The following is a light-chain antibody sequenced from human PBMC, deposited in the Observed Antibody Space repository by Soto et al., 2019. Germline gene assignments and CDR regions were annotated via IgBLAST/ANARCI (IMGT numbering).Light chain of an antibody. J-gene: IGLJ2*01. CDR1: SSDVGRYNY. V-gene: IGLV2-14*01. CDR2: EVI. Sequence: QSALTQPASVSGSPGQSITISCTGTSSDVGRYNYVSWYQQHPGRAPRLIVYEVINRPAGVSNRFSGSKSGNTASLTISGLHAADEADYYCCSYTRSSTLLFGGGIKLTVL. CDR3: CSYTRSSTLL.